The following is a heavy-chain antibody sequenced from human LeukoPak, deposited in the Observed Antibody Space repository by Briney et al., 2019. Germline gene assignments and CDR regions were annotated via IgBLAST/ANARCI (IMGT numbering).Heavy chain of an antibody. CDR1: GFTFSSHG. Sequence: PGGSLRLSCVVSGFTFSSHGMHWVRQAPGKGLEWVAVISDDSRDIYYAHSVRRRFTISTANSKNTVFLQMNSLRPDDTGVYYCAKEDYSRSFYFDHWGQGTLVTASS. CDR2: ISDDSRDI. CDR3: AKEDYSRSFYFDH. V-gene: IGHV3-30*18. D-gene: IGHD6-6*01. J-gene: IGHJ4*02.